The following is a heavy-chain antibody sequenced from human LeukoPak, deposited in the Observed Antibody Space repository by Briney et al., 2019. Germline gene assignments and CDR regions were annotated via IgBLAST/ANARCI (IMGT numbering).Heavy chain of an antibody. CDR1: GLTVTDAW. Sequence: GGSLRLSCVASGLTVTDAWMNWVRPAPEKGLEWVGRIKRKSDGGTTDYAAPVKGRFSISRDDSKNTLYLQMNSLKIEDTAVYYCASELELLDVFDTWGQGTLVTVSS. CDR3: ASELELLDVFDT. V-gene: IGHV3-15*01. J-gene: IGHJ3*02. CDR2: IKRKSDGGTT. D-gene: IGHD1-7*01.